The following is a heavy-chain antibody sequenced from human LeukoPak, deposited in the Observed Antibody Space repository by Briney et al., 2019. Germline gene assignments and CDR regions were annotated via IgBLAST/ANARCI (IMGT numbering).Heavy chain of an antibody. Sequence: SETLSLTCAVYGGSFSGYYWSWIRQPPGKGLEWIGDINHYGSTHYNPSLKSRVTISVDTSKNQFSLKLSSVTAADTAVYYCARVAAAGTLEYYYYYYMDVWGKGTTVTVSS. CDR3: ARVAAAGTLEYYYYYYMDV. V-gene: IGHV4-34*09. J-gene: IGHJ6*03. CDR1: GGSFSGYY. CDR2: INHYGST. D-gene: IGHD6-13*01.